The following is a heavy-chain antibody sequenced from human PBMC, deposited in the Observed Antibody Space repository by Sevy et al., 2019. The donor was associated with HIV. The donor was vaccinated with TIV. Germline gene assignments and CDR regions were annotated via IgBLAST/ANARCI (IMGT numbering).Heavy chain of an antibody. V-gene: IGHV3-48*02. CDR2: ISRTTTT. CDR1: GFTFSVYT. Sequence: GGSLRLSCKVSGFTFSVYTMHWVRQAPGKGLEWVSSISRTTTTYYADSVRGRSTISRDNAKNSLYLEMNSLRDDDPAVYYCAREAYYYDSREENWFDPWGQGTLVTVSS. D-gene: IGHD3-22*01. CDR3: AREAYYYDSREENWFDP. J-gene: IGHJ5*02.